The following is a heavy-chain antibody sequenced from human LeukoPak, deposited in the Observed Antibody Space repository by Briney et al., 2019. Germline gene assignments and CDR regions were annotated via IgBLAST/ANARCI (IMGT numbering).Heavy chain of an antibody. Sequence: SGTLSLTCAVSGDSISSSKWWSWVRQSPGKGLEWIGEIYHTGGTNYHPSLKSRVTVSIDKSKNQFSLKLTSVTAADTAVYYCARTNYDTSAYMDYWGQGTLVTVSS. V-gene: IGHV4-4*02. CDR1: GDSISSSKW. D-gene: IGHD3-22*01. CDR3: ARTNYDTSAYMDY. CDR2: IYHTGGT. J-gene: IGHJ4*02.